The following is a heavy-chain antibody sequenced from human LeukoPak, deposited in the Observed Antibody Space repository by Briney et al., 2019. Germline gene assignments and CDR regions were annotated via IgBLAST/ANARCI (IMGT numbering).Heavy chain of an antibody. CDR2: IYTSGST. J-gene: IGHJ4*02. Sequence: SETLSLTCTVSGGSISSYYWSWIRQPAGKGLEWIGRIYTSGSTNYNPSLKSRVTISVDTSKNQFSLKLSSVTAADTAVYYCASSTTYYDILTGYYTINYFDYWGQGTLVTVSS. V-gene: IGHV4-4*07. D-gene: IGHD3-9*01. CDR3: ASSTTYYDILTGYYTINYFDY. CDR1: GGSISSYY.